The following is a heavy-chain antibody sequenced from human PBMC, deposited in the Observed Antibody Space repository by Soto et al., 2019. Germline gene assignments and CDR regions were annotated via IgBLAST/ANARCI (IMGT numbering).Heavy chain of an antibody. CDR1: GFTFSDYY. J-gene: IGHJ4*02. CDR2: ISSSGSSI. D-gene: IGHD6-19*01. CDR3: ARVGDGSGLYYFDY. Sequence: GGSLRLSCAASGFTFSDYYMSWIRQAPGKGLEWVSYISSSGSSIYYADSVKGRFTISRDNAKNSLYLQMNSLKAEGTAVYYCARVGDGSGLYYFDYWGQGTLVTVSS. V-gene: IGHV3-11*01.